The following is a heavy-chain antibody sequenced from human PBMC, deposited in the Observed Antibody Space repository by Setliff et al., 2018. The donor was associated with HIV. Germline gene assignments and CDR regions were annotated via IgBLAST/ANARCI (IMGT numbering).Heavy chain of an antibody. CDR2: IYTSGST. Sequence: SETLSLTCAVSGGSISSHYWSWIRQPPGKGLEWIGHIYTSGSTNYNPSLKSRVTMSVGTSKNQFSLRLSSVTAADTAVYYCARCYYNFWSGYPLDYMDVWGKGTTVTVSS. V-gene: IGHV4-4*08. CDR3: ARCYYNFWSGYPLDYMDV. CDR1: GGSISSHY. D-gene: IGHD3-3*01. J-gene: IGHJ6*03.